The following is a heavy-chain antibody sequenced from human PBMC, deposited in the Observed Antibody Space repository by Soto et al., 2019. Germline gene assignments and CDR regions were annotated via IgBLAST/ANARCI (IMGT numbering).Heavy chain of an antibody. CDR3: ARRLDYYDSSGYFMGCFGFDY. V-gene: IGHV4-34*01. CDR1: GGSFSGYY. Sequence: PSETLSLTCAVYGGSFSGYYWSWIRQPPGKGLEWIGEINHSGSTNYNPSLESRVTISVDTSKNQFSLKLSSVTAADAAVYYCARRLDYYDSSGYFMGCFGFDYWGQGTLVTVS. D-gene: IGHD3-22*01. CDR2: INHSGST. J-gene: IGHJ4*02.